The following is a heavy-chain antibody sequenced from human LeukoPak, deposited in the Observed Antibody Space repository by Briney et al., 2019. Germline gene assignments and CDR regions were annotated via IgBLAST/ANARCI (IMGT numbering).Heavy chain of an antibody. J-gene: IGHJ3*02. V-gene: IGHV3-48*03. CDR2: ISDSGSTI. CDR1: GFTFSSYE. Sequence: GGSLRLSCAASGFTFSSYEMNWVRQAPGKGLEWVSYISDSGSTIYYADSVKGRFTISRDNAKNSVYLQMISLRAEDTAVYYCARDLGLEHTFDIWGQGTLVTVSS. D-gene: IGHD1/OR15-1a*01. CDR3: ARDLGLEHTFDI.